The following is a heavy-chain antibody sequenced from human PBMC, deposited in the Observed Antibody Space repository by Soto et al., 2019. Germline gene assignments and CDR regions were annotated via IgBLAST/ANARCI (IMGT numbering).Heavy chain of an antibody. Sequence: QVQLVQSGAEVKKPGASVTVSCRASGDTFTGYYMHWVRQAPGQGLEWMGWSNPNSGVTKYAQKFQGRVTMTRDTSIRTVYMELSRLRADDTAVYYCARESGGATATLDYYYFYMDVWGTGTTVTVSS. J-gene: IGHJ6*03. D-gene: IGHD5-12*01. CDR3: ARESGGATATLDYYYFYMDV. CDR1: GDTFTGYY. CDR2: SNPNSGVT. V-gene: IGHV1-2*02.